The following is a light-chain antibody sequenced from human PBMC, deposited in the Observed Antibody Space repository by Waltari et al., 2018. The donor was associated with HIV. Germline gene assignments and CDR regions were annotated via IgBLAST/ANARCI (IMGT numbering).Light chain of an antibody. CDR3: QQYDSSVPGYT. CDR1: QNVNSNF. V-gene: IGKV3-20*01. CDR2: GAS. Sequence: EIVLTQSPGTLSLSPGERATLSCRPSQNVNSNFLAWYQQKPGQSPRLLVNGASNRDTGIPDRFTGSGSGTDFTLTISRLEPEDFAVYYCQQYDSSVPGYTFGQGTKLEIK. J-gene: IGKJ2*01.